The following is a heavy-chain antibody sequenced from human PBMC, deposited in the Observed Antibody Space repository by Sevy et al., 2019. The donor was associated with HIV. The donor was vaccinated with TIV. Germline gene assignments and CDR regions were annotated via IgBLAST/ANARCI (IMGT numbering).Heavy chain of an antibody. CDR1: GFILRNYV. J-gene: IGHJ6*02. V-gene: IGHV3-30-3*01. D-gene: IGHD3-10*01. CDR2: VSFDGSDK. Sequence: GESLKISCAASGFILRNYVTHWVRQAPGKGLEWVAAVSFDGSDKFYADSVKGRFTISRDNSKNRLYLQTNSLRAEDTAVYYCARDQAGPSDDYYYHYGMDLWGQGTTVTVSS. CDR3: ARDQAGPSDDYYYHYGMDL.